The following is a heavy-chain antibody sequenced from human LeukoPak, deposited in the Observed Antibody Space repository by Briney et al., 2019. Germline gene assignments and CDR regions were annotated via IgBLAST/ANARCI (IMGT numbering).Heavy chain of an antibody. V-gene: IGHV4-39*07. CDR2: IYYSGST. CDR1: DDSISSSTYN. J-gene: IGHJ4*02. CDR3: ARGLMTTYFDY. Sequence: PSETLSLTCSVSDDSISSSTYNWGWIRQPPGKGLEWIGTIYYSGSTYYNPSLKSRVTISVDTSKTQFSLKLSSVTAADTAVYYCARGLMTTYFDYWGQGTLVTVSS. D-gene: IGHD4-11*01.